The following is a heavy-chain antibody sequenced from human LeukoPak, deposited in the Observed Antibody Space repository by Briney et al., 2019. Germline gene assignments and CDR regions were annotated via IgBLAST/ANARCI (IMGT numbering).Heavy chain of an antibody. Sequence: ASVKVSCKASGGTFSSYAIRWVRQAPGQELEWMGGIIPIFGTANYAQKFQGRVTITTDESTSTAYMELRSLRSDDTAVYYCARDLGYPRWYLNPKQKTTLDYWGQGTLVTVSS. J-gene: IGHJ4*02. CDR1: GGTFSSYA. CDR3: ARDLGYPRWYLNPKQKTTLDY. D-gene: IGHD6-13*01. CDR2: IIPIFGTA. V-gene: IGHV1-69*05.